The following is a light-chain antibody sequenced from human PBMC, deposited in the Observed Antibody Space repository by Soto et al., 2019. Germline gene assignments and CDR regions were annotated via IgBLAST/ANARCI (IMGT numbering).Light chain of an antibody. CDR1: QGIRND. CDR3: LRHTSYPRT. Sequence: DIQMTQSPSSLSASVGDRVTITCRASQGIRNDLGWYQQKPGQATKRVIYAESSVQSGVPSRFSGSGYGTEFPLTISSLQPEDFATYYCLRHTSYPRTFGQGTKVEIK. J-gene: IGKJ1*01. V-gene: IGKV1-17*01. CDR2: AES.